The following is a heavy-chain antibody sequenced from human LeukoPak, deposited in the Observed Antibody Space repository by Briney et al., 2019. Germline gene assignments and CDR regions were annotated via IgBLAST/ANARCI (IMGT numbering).Heavy chain of an antibody. Sequence: GGSLRLSCAASGFTFSSYAMSWVRQAPGKGLEWVSGFSGGGGSAYYADSVKGRFTISRDNSKNTLYLQMNSLRAEDTAVYYCAKYYYDILTGYDYWGQGTLVTVSS. D-gene: IGHD3-9*01. J-gene: IGHJ4*02. CDR3: AKYYYDILTGYDY. V-gene: IGHV3-23*01. CDR1: GFTFSSYA. CDR2: FSGGGGSA.